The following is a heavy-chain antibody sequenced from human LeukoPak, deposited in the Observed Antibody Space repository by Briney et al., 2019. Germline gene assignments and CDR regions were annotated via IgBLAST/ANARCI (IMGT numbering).Heavy chain of an antibody. CDR2: ISAYNGNT. Sequence: ASVKVSCKASGYTFTSYGISWVRQAPGQGLEWMGWISAYNGNTNYAQNLQGRVTMTTDTSTSTAYMELGSLRSDDTAVYYCARDHGSFEDLPLFFDYWGQGTPVTVSS. CDR3: ARDHGSFEDLPLFFDY. J-gene: IGHJ4*02. D-gene: IGHD1-26*01. V-gene: IGHV1-18*01. CDR1: GYTFTSYG.